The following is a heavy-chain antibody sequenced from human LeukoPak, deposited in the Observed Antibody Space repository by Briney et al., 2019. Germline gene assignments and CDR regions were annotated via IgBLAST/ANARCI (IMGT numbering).Heavy chain of an antibody. D-gene: IGHD3-3*01. V-gene: IGHV4-59*01. CDR3: ASRSSIWSGYQDTLYYFDS. J-gene: IGHJ4*02. Sequence: SETLSLTCTVSGASISSYYWSWIRQPPGKRLEWIGHLYYSGSTNYNPSIKSRVTISVDTSKNQFSLKLSSVTAADTAVYYCASRSSIWSGYQDTLYYFDSWGQGTLVTVSS. CDR2: LYYSGST. CDR1: GASISSYY.